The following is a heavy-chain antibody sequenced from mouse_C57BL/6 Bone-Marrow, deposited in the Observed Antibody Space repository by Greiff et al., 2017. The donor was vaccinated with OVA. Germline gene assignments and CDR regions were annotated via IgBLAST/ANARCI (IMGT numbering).Heavy chain of an antibody. Sequence: QVQLQQPGAELVRPGTSVKLSCKASGYTFTSYWMHWVKQRPGQGLEWIGVIDPSDSYTNYNQKFKGKATLTVDTSSSTAYMQLSSLTSEDSAVYYCARRLYYMDYWGQGTSVTVSS. CDR2: IDPSDSYT. CDR1: GYTFTSYW. J-gene: IGHJ4*01. D-gene: IGHD2-1*01. V-gene: IGHV1-59*01. CDR3: ARRLYYMDY.